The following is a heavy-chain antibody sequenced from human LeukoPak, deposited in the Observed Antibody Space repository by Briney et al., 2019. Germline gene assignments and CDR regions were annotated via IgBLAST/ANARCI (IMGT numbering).Heavy chain of an antibody. V-gene: IGHV3-66*01. CDR3: ARDSFRGSYSDY. D-gene: IGHD1-26*01. CDR2: IYSGGST. J-gene: IGHJ4*02. Sequence: GGSLRLSCAASEFSVGSNYMTWVRQAPGKGLEWVSLIYSGGSTYYADSVKGRFTISRDNSKNTLYLQMNSLRAGDTAVYYCARDSFRGSYSDYWGQGTLVTVSS. CDR1: EFSVGSNY.